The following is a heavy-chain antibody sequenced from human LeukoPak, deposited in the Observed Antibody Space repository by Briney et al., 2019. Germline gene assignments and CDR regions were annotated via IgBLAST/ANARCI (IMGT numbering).Heavy chain of an antibody. Sequence: PGRSLRLSCAASGFTFSSYGMHWVRQAPGKGLEWVAVISYDGSNKYYADSVKGRFTISRDNSKNTLYLQMNSLRAEDTAVYYCAKDRTSCLDYWGQGTLVTVSS. V-gene: IGHV3-30*18. D-gene: IGHD2-2*01. CDR3: AKDRTSCLDY. J-gene: IGHJ4*02. CDR1: GFTFSSYG. CDR2: ISYDGSNK.